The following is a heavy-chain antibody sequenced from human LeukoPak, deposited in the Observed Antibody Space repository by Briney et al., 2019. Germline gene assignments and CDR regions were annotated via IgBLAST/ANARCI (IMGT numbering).Heavy chain of an antibody. CDR2: IREDGSDK. V-gene: IGHV3-7*05. CDR1: GFTFSIDW. CDR3: ARYLHDNGAFDS. Sequence: GGSLRHSCAPSGFTFSIDWVSWGREAPGERLEWVDNIREDGSDKYYVDSVKGRFTISRDNAKNSLYLQMNNLRAEDTAVYYCARYLHDNGAFDSWGQGTLVTVSS. D-gene: IGHD2-8*01. J-gene: IGHJ5*01.